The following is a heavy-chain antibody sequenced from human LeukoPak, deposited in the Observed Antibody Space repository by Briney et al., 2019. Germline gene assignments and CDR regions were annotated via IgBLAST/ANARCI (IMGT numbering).Heavy chain of an antibody. J-gene: IGHJ4*02. CDR3: ARGLYGYSGYRRGNSFDY. V-gene: IGHV4-34*01. CDR2: INHSGST. Sequence: PSETLSLTCAVYGGSFSGYYWSWIRQPPGKGLEWIGEINHSGSTNYNPSLKSRVTISVDTSKNQFSLKLSSVTAADTAVYYCARGLYGYSGYRRGNSFDYWGQGTLVTVSS. CDR1: GGSFSGYY. D-gene: IGHD5-12*01.